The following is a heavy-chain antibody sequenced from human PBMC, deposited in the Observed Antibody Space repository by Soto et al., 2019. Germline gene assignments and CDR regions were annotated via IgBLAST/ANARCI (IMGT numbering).Heavy chain of an antibody. CDR1: GYTFTSYD. CDR2: MNPNSGNT. CDR3: ARGLTGTTRIRYYYMDV. Sequence: ASVKVSCKASGYTFTSYDINWVRQATGQGLEWMGWMNPNSGNTGYAQKFQGRVTMTRNTSISTAYMELSSLRSEDTAVYYCARGLTGTTRIRYYYMDVWGKGTTVTVSS. J-gene: IGHJ6*03. V-gene: IGHV1-8*01. D-gene: IGHD1-7*01.